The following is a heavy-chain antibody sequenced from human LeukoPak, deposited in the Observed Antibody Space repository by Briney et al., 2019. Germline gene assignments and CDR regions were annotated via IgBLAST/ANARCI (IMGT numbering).Heavy chain of an antibody. Sequence: PGGSLRLSCAASGFTFSDYYMSWIRQAPGKGLEWVSSITSDSRYMYYADSVKGRFTISRDNAKNSVYLQMNSLRAEDTAVYYCARVSLLSTDDYWGQGTLVTVSS. D-gene: IGHD1-26*01. CDR1: GFTFSDYY. V-gene: IGHV3-11*06. J-gene: IGHJ4*02. CDR2: ITSDSRYM. CDR3: ARVSLLSTDDY.